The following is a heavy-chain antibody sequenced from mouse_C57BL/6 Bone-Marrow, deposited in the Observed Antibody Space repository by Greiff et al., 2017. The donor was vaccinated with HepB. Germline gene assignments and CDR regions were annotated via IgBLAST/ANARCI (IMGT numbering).Heavy chain of an antibody. D-gene: IGHD1-1*01. J-gene: IGHJ1*03. CDR1: GYTFTSYG. CDR2: IYPRSGNT. V-gene: IGHV1-81*01. CDR3: ARFDYCGSSLYWYFDV. Sequence: QVQLQQSGAELARPGASVKLSCKASGYTFTSYGISWVKQRTGQGLEWIGEIYPRSGNTYYNEKFKGKATLTADKSSSTAYMALRSLTSEDSAVYFCARFDYCGSSLYWYFDVWGTGTTVTVSS.